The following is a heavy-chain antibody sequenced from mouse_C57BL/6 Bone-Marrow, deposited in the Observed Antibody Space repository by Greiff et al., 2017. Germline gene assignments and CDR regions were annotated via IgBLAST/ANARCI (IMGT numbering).Heavy chain of an antibody. V-gene: IGHV14-2*01. J-gene: IGHJ4*01. CDR3: ARWGYGSSIDYAMDY. D-gene: IGHD1-1*01. Sequence: VQLQQSGAELVKPGASVKLSCTASGFNIKDYYMHWVKQRPEQGLEWIGRIDPEDGDTKYAPKFQGKATITADTSSNTAYLQLSSLTSEDTAVYYCARWGYGSSIDYAMDYWGQGTSVTVSS. CDR1: GFNIKDYY. CDR2: IDPEDGDT.